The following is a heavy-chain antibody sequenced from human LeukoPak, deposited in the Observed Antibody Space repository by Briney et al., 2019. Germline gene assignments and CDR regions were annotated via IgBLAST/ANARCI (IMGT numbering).Heavy chain of an antibody. D-gene: IGHD1-26*01. CDR3: ARGVGKKWEF. CDR1: VGSLSGYW. Sequence: KPSETQSLTCGVYVGSLSGYWWSWIRQPPGKGLEWIGEINYSGSTNYNPSLKSRVTISVDTSNNQFSLRVSSVTAADTAVYYCARGVGKKWEFGGQGTLVTVSS. V-gene: IGHV4-34*01. CDR2: INYSGST. J-gene: IGHJ4*02.